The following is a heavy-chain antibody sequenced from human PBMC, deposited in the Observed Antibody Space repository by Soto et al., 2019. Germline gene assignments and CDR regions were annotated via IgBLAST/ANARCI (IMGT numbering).Heavy chain of an antibody. CDR1: GFTFSGYG. J-gene: IGHJ4*02. Sequence: QVQLVESGGGVVQPGGSLRLSCAASGFTFSGYGMHWVRQSPGEGLEWVAILANDGSYQYYAESVKGRFTISRDNSKNTLYLQMDSLRPEDTPVYYCARSIGGSSYYPPDYWGQGTLVTVSS. D-gene: IGHD2-15*01. CDR2: LANDGSYQ. V-gene: IGHV3-30*03. CDR3: ARSIGGSSYYPPDY.